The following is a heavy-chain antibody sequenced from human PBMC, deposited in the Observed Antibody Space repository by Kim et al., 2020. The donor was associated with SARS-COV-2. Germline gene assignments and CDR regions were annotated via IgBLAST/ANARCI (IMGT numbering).Heavy chain of an antibody. V-gene: IGHV3-23*01. CDR3: AKELVERRYYYYGMDV. D-gene: IGHD1-1*01. Sequence: SVKGRFTIHRDNSKNTLYLQMNSLSAEDTAVYYGAKELVERRYYYYGMDVWGQGTTVTVSS. J-gene: IGHJ6*02.